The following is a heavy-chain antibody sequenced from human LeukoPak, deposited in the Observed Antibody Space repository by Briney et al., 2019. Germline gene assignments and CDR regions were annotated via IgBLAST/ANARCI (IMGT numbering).Heavy chain of an antibody. CDR3: ARTTFRYYYMDV. Sequence: SETLSLTCAVSGSSISSSNWWSWVRQPPGKGLEWIGEIYHSGNTNYNPSLKSPVTISVDKSKNQLSLKLSSVTAADTAVYYCARTTFRYYYMDVWGKGTTVTVSS. J-gene: IGHJ6*03. CDR1: GSSISSSNW. D-gene: IGHD1-1*01. V-gene: IGHV4-4*02. CDR2: IYHSGNT.